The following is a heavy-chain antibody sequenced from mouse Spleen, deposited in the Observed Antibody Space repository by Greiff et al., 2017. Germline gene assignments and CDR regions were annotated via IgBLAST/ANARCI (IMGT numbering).Heavy chain of an antibody. CDR1: GFNIKDDY. CDR2: IDPENGDT. D-gene: IGHD2-3*01. V-gene: IGHV14-4*01. J-gene: IGHJ3*01. Sequence: VQLQQSGAELVRPGASVKLSCTASGFNIKDDYMHWVKQRPEQGLEWIGWIDPENGDTEYASKFQGKATITADTSSNTAYLQLSSLTSEDTAVYYCTTDGPFAYWGQGTLVTVSA. CDR3: TTDGPFAY.